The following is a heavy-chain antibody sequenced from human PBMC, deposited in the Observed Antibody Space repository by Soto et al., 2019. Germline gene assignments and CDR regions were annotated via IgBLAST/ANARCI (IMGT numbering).Heavy chain of an antibody. D-gene: IGHD6-13*01. CDR1: GGTFSSYS. CDR2: IIPIFGTA. J-gene: IGHJ6*02. CDR3: AREGVGAAAGTWMGYYYGMAV. Sequence: QVQLVQSGAEVKKPGSSVKVSCKASGGTFSSYSISWGRQAPGQGLEWMGGIIPIFGTANYAQRIQGRVTSTADDSTSTADMEVSSLGSGDTAVYYCAREGVGAAAGTWMGYYYGMAVCGQGTTVTVSS. V-gene: IGHV1-69*12.